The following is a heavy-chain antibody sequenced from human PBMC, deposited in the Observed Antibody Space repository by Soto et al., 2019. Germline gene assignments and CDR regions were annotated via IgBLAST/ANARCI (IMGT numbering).Heavy chain of an antibody. V-gene: IGHV3-48*03. J-gene: IGHJ6*02. Sequence: LRLSCGASGFTFSTYDMIWVRQAPGKGLEWVSSIRGSGTTMFYADSVKGRFTISRDNAKDSLYLQMNSLRAEDTAVYYCARTHHYYYNGMDVWGQGTAVTVSS. CDR2: IRGSGTTM. CDR3: ARTHHYYYNGMDV. CDR1: GFTFSTYD.